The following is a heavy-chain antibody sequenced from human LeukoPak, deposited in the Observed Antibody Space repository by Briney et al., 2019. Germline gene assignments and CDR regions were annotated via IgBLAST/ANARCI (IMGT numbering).Heavy chain of an antibody. CDR3: ARAGNYYDSSGYSNWFDP. D-gene: IGHD3-22*01. CDR2: INHSGST. CDR1: GGSFSGYY. Sequence: SETLSLTCAVYGGSFSGYYWSWIRQPPGKGLEWTGEINHSGSTNYNPSLKSRVTISVDTSKNQFSLKLSSVTAADTAVYYCARAGNYYDSSGYSNWFDPWGQGTLVTVSS. J-gene: IGHJ5*02. V-gene: IGHV4-34*01.